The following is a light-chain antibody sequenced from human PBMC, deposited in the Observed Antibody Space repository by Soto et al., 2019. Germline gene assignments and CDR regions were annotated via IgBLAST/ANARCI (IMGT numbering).Light chain of an antibody. CDR2: EVR. CDR3: QSYDNSLSGSWV. Sequence: QSALTQPASVSGSPGQSITISCAGTMRDVGAYNLVSWYQQHPGRAPQLIIYEVRNRPSGISFRFSGSKSGNTASLTISGLQAEDEADYYCQSYDNSLSGSWVFGGGTKVTVL. CDR1: MRDVGAYNL. V-gene: IGLV2-14*01. J-gene: IGLJ3*02.